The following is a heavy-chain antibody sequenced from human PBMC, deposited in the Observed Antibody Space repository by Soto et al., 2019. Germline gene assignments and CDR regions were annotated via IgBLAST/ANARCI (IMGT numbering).Heavy chain of an antibody. Sequence: SETLSLTCAVYGGSFSGYYWSWIRQPPGKGLEWIGEINHSGSTNHNPSLKSRVTISVDTSKNQFSLKLSSVTAADTAVYYCARGRSSPPYYYYGMDVWGQGTTVTVSS. J-gene: IGHJ6*02. V-gene: IGHV4-34*01. CDR2: INHSGST. CDR3: ARGRSSPPYYYYGMDV. CDR1: GGSFSGYY. D-gene: IGHD6-6*01.